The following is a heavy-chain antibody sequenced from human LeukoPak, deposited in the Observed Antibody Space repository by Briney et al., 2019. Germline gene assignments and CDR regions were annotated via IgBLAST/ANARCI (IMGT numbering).Heavy chain of an antibody. V-gene: IGHV1-2*04. CDR3: ARLSVPGSGSSHFDY. Sequence: ASVKVSCKASGGTFSSYAISWVRQAPGQGLEWMGWINPNSGGTNYAQKFQGWVTMTRDTSISTAYMELSRLRSDDTAVYYCARLSVPGSGSSHFDYWGQGTLVTVSS. CDR2: INPNSGGT. J-gene: IGHJ4*02. CDR1: GGTFSSYA. D-gene: IGHD1-26*01.